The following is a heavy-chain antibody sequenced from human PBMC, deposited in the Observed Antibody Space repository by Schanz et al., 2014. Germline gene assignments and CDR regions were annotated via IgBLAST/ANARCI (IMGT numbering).Heavy chain of an antibody. CDR2: ISSSGSSI. V-gene: IGHV3-21*01. CDR1: GFTFNNFN. J-gene: IGHJ4*02. CDR3: ARDGDFDY. Sequence: EVQLLESGGGLVQPGGSLRLSCAASGFTFNNFNMNWVRQAPGKGLEWVSSISSSGSSIYYADSVKGRFTISRDNSKNTLFLQMSSLRAEDTAVYYCARDGDFDYWGQGTLVTVSS.